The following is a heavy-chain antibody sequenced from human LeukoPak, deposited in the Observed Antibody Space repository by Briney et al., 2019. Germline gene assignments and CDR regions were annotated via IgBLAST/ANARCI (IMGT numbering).Heavy chain of an antibody. CDR1: GYSISSGYY. D-gene: IGHD3-10*01. V-gene: IGHV4-38-2*02. Sequence: PSETLSLTCTVSGYSISSGYYWAWIRQPPGKGLEWIGSIFHTGSTYYNPSLKSRVTISVDTSKNQFSLKLSSVTAADTAVYYCARYGSGSYYRVDYWGQGTLVTVSS. CDR2: IFHTGST. J-gene: IGHJ4*02. CDR3: ARYGSGSYYRVDY.